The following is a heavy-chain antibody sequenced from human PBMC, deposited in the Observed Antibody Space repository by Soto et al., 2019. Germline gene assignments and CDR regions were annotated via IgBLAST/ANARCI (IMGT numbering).Heavy chain of an antibody. J-gene: IGHJ6*02. CDR1: GYTFTDYW. CDR2: IYPGDSDT. D-gene: IGHD1-26*01. CDR3: ARHTSNFRYYYYAMYV. V-gene: IGHV5-51*01. Sequence: GESLKISCKGSGYTFTDYWIGWVRQLPGKGLEWMGIIYPGDSDTRYSPSFQGHVTITVGKATSTAYLQWNTLKASDTAMYYCARHTSNFRYYYYAMYVRGQGTTVTASS.